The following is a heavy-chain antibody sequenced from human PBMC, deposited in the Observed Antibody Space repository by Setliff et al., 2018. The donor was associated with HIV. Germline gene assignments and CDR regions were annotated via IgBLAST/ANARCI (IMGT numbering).Heavy chain of an antibody. D-gene: IGHD3-10*01. CDR3: ATLKTVGSIIFATTGMDV. CDR1: GFTFRSYG. V-gene: IGHV3-30*02. J-gene: IGHJ6*02. Sequence: GGSLSLSCAASGFTFRSYGMHWVRQAPGKGLEWVAFIWYDGSNKYYADSVKGRFTISRDNPKNTLYLQMNSLRAEDTALYYCATLKTVGSIIFATTGMDVWGQGTTVTVSS. CDR2: IWYDGSNK.